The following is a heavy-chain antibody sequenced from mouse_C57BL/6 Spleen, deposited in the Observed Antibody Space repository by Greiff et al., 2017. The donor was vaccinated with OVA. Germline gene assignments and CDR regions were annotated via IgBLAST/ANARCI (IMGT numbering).Heavy chain of an antibody. D-gene: IGHD2-14*01. Sequence: QVQLQQPGAELVKPGASVKLSCKASGYTFTSYWMQWVKQRPGQGLEWIGEIDPSDSDTNYNQKFKGKATLTVDTSSSTAYMQLSSLTSEDSAVYYCASGYWAYWGQGTLVTVSA. J-gene: IGHJ3*01. CDR3: ASGYWAY. V-gene: IGHV1-50*01. CDR1: GYTFTSYW. CDR2: IDPSDSDT.